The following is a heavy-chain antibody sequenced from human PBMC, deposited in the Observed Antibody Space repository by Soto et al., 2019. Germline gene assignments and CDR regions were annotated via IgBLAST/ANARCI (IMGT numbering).Heavy chain of an antibody. D-gene: IGHD5-18*01. CDR3: ARDGGKGYSYGWGYYFDY. CDR1: GFTFSSYA. V-gene: IGHV3-30*01. Sequence: QVQLVESGGGVVQPGRSLRLSCAASGFTFSSYAMDWVRQAPGKGLEWVAIISYDGSNKDYADSVKGRFISSRDNSKNTLYLQMNSLRLEDTAVYYCARDGGKGYSYGWGYYFDYWGQGALVTVSS. CDR2: ISYDGSNK. J-gene: IGHJ4*02.